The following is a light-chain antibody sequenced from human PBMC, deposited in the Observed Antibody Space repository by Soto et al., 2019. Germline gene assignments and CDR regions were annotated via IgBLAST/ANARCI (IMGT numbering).Light chain of an antibody. Sequence: QTVLSQPASVTGTPGQMITIRRTGASTVDGGYNAVSWYQHHPGKATKLIIYEVTHRPSGVSDRFSASKSGNTASLTISGLQAEDEADYYCNSFRVSHLAVVGTWTKLTVL. CDR1: STVDGGYNA. CDR3: NSFRVSHLAV. J-gene: IGLJ1*01. CDR2: EVT. V-gene: IGLV2-14*01.